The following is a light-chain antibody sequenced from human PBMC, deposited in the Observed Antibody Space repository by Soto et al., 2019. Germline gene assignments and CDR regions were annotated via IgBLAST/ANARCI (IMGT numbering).Light chain of an antibody. CDR2: GAS. Sequence: EIVMTQSPATLSVSPGERATLSCRASQSVSSNLAWYQQKPGQAPRLLIYGASPGATGFPARFSGSGSGTEFTLTISSLQSEDFAVYYCQQYNKWPITFGQGTRLEIK. CDR1: QSVSSN. V-gene: IGKV3-15*01. CDR3: QQYNKWPIT. J-gene: IGKJ5*01.